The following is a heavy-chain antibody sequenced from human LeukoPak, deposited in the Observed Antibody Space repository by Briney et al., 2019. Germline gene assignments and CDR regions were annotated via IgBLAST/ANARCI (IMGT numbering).Heavy chain of an antibody. CDR1: GGSFSGYY. CDR2: INHSGST. D-gene: IGHD3-3*01. Sequence: PSETLSLTCAVYGGSFSGYYWSWIRQPPGKGLEWIGEINHSGSTNYNPSLKSRVTISVDTSKNQFSLKLSSVTAADTAVYYCARHYTNYNRGFDYWGQGTLVTVSS. CDR3: ARHYTNYNRGFDY. J-gene: IGHJ4*02. V-gene: IGHV4-34*01.